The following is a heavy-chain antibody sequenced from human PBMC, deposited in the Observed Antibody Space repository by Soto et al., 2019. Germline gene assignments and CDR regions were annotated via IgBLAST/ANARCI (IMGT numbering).Heavy chain of an antibody. D-gene: IGHD2-8*01. V-gene: IGHV4-59*01. CDR3: ARGMYATHFDY. CDR1: GGSISSYY. CDR2: IYYSGST. J-gene: IGHJ4*02. Sequence: QVQLQESGPGLVKPSETLSLTCTVSGGSISSYYWSWIRQPPGQGLEWIGYIYYSGSTNYNPSLKSRVTISVDTSKNQFSLKLSSVTASDTAVYYCARGMYATHFDYWGQGPLVTVSS.